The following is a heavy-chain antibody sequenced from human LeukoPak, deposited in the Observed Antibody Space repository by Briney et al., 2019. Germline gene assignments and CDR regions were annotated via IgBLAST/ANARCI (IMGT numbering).Heavy chain of an antibody. D-gene: IGHD1-26*01. CDR2: ISGSGDNT. CDR3: AKMKGHPLPKYYMDV. J-gene: IGHJ6*01. CDR1: GFTFSGFA. Sequence: GGSLRLSCAAPGFTFSGFAMSWVRRTPGKGLEWVSGISGSGDNTLYADSVKGRFTISKDNSKNTLYLEINSLRAEDTAIYYCAKMKGHPLPKYYMDVWGQGTTVTVSS. V-gene: IGHV3-23*01.